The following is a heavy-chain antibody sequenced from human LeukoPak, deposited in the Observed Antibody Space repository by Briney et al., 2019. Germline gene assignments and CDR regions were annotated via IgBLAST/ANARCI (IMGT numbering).Heavy chain of an antibody. V-gene: IGHV4-59*01. CDR1: GCSISTYY. J-gene: IGHJ3*02. CDR2: IYYSGST. Sequence: SETLCLTCTASGCSISTYYWSWIRQPPGKALEWIGYIYYSGSTNYNPSLKSRVTISVDTSKKQFSLKLSSVTAADTAVYYCAREYDYNSSGSFPPHAFDISGQGTMVTVSS. CDR3: AREYDYNSSGSFPPHAFDI. D-gene: IGHD3-22*01.